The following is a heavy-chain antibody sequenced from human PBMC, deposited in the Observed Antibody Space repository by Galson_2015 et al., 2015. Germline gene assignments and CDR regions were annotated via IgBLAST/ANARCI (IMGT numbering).Heavy chain of an antibody. CDR2: IYYSGNT. CDR1: GGSISSGGYY. J-gene: IGHJ2*01. Sequence: TLSLPCTVSGGSISSGGYYWSWIRPHPGEGLEWIGYIYYSGNTFYNPSLKSRVTISVDTSKNQFSLKLSSVTAADTAVYYCARDLRVDSWYFDLWGRGTLVTVSS. CDR3: ARDLRVDSWYFDL. V-gene: IGHV4-31*03.